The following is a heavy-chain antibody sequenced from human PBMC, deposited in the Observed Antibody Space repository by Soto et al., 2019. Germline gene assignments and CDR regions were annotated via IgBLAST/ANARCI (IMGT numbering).Heavy chain of an antibody. D-gene: IGHD2-21*02. CDR2: ISGGGGNT. V-gene: IGHV3-23*01. CDR1: GFTFGNYG. CDR3: AKGFIVVVTVLRPDDAFDV. J-gene: IGHJ3*01. Sequence: DVQLLESGGGLVQPGGSLRLSCATSGFTFGNYGMNWVRQAPGKGLEWVSGISGGGGNTYYADSVKGRFTISRDPSKNTVCLEMNSLRAEDTAVYYCAKGFIVVVTVLRPDDAFDVWGQGTLVTVSS.